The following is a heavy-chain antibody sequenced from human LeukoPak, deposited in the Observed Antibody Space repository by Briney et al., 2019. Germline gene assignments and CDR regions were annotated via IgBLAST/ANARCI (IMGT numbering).Heavy chain of an antibody. CDR1: GGSFSGYY. V-gene: IGHV4-34*01. Sequence: SETLSLTCAVYGGSFSGYYWSWIRQPPGKGLEWIGEINHSGSTNYNPSLKSRVTISVDTSKNQFSLKLSSVTAADTAVYHCARRGYSYGYVGSNWFDPWGQGTLVTVSS. J-gene: IGHJ5*02. D-gene: IGHD5-18*01. CDR2: INHSGST. CDR3: ARRGYSYGYVGSNWFDP.